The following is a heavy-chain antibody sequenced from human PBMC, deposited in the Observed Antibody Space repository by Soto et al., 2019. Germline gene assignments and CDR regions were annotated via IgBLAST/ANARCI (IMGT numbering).Heavy chain of an antibody. V-gene: IGHV3-30*18. CDR1: GFTFSRYV. J-gene: IGHJ6*02. CDR3: AKDHAYDSSGNSRRYGMDV. D-gene: IGHD3-22*01. Sequence: QVQLVESGGGVVQPGRSLRLSCAASGFTFSRYVMHWVRQAPGKGLEWVAVISHDGSNKDYVDSVKGRFTISRDNSKNTLYLQVNSLRAEDTAVYYCAKDHAYDSSGNSRRYGMDVWGQGTTVTVSS. CDR2: ISHDGSNK.